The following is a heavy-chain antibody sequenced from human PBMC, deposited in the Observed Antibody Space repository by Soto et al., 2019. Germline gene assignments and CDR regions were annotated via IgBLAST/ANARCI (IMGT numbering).Heavy chain of an antibody. Sequence: RGESLKISCKGSGYSFTSDWIAWVRQMPGKGLEWMGIIYPGDSDTRYSPSFQGQVTISVDKSISTAYLQWNSLKASDTAMYYCARPCINGTTSAFDVWGQGTMVTVSS. CDR2: IYPGDSDT. D-gene: IGHD1-20*01. J-gene: IGHJ3*01. CDR3: ARPCINGTTSAFDV. CDR1: GYSFTSDW. V-gene: IGHV5-51*01.